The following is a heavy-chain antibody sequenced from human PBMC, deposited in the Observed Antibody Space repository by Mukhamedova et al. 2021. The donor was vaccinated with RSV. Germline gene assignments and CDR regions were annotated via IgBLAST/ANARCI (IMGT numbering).Heavy chain of an antibody. J-gene: IGHJ3*02. D-gene: IGHD2-2*01. Sequence: YDSSLKSRLTISVDWSKSQIFLNLRSVTATDTAVYYCARHGPSSTTCCNDTFDMWGQGTMVTVSS. V-gene: IGHV4-39*01. CDR3: ARHGPSSTTCCNDTFDM.